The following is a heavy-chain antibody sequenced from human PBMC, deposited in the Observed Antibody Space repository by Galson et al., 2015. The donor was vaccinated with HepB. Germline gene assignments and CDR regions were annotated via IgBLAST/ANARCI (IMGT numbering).Heavy chain of an antibody. CDR1: GYTFTSYG. CDR3: ARAGCTGGVCYTYYYYMDV. Sequence: SVKVSCKASGYTFTSYGISWVRQAPGQGLEWMGWISAYNGNTNYAQKLLGRVTMTTDTSTSTAYMELRSLRSDDTAVYYCARAGCTGGVCYTYYYYMDVWGKGTTVTVSS. V-gene: IGHV1-18*01. J-gene: IGHJ6*03. CDR2: ISAYNGNT. D-gene: IGHD2-8*02.